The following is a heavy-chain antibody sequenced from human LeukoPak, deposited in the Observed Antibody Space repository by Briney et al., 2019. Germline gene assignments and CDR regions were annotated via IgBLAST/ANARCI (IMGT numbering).Heavy chain of an antibody. J-gene: IGHJ4*02. CDR1: GGSISSSSYY. D-gene: IGHD6-13*01. Sequence: SETLSLTCTVSGGSISSSSYYWGWIRQPPGKGLEWIGSIYYSGSTYYNPSLKSRVTISVDTSKNQFSLKLSSVTAADTAVYYCARDSGPQPSIAAAGTGSIREAWFDYWGQGTLVTVSS. CDR2: IYYSGST. CDR3: ARDSGPQPSIAAAGTGSIREAWFDY. V-gene: IGHV4-39*07.